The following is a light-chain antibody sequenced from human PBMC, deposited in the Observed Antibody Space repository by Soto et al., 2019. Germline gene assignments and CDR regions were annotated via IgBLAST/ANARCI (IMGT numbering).Light chain of an antibody. CDR3: GTWDSSLSAWV. CDR2: DNN. CDR1: SSNIGNNY. Sequence: VLTQPPSVSAAPGQKVTISCSGSSSNIGNNYVSWYQQLPGTAPKLLIYDNNKRPSGIPDRFSGSKSGTSATLGITGLQTGDEADYYCGTWDSSLSAWVFGGGTKLTVL. J-gene: IGLJ3*02. V-gene: IGLV1-51*01.